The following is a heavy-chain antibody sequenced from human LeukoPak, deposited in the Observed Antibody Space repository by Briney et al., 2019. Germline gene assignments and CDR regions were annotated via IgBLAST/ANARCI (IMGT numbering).Heavy chain of an antibody. CDR2: ISYDGSNK. V-gene: IGHV3-30*04. J-gene: IGHJ5*02. CDR3: AKDGCSSTSCYWLWFDP. CDR1: GFTFSSYA. D-gene: IGHD2-2*01. Sequence: PGGSLRLSCAASGFTFSSYAMHWVRQAPGKGLEWVAVISYDGSNKYYADSVKGRFTISRDNSKNTLYLQMNSLRAEDTAVYYCAKDGCSSTSCYWLWFDPWGQGTLVTVSS.